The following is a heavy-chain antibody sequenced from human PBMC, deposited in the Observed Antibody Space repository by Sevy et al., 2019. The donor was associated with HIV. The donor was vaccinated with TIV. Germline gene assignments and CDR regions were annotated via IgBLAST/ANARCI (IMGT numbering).Heavy chain of an antibody. CDR3: ARGWVVDV. Sequence: SETLSLTCTVSGGSIGSHYWSWIRQPAGKGLEWICGIYKSGSANYNPSLKSRVTMSIDTSKDHFSLKVSSVTAADSAVYYCARGWVVDVGGQGTVVTVSS. CDR1: GGSIGSHY. CDR2: IYKSGSA. V-gene: IGHV4-4*07. D-gene: IGHD5-12*01. J-gene: IGHJ3*01.